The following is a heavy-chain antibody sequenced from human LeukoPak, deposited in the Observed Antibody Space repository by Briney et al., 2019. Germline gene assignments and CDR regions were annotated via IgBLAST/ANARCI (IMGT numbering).Heavy chain of an antibody. Sequence: PSETLSLTCTVSGGSISSHYWSWIRQPPGKGLEWIGYIYYSGSTYYNPSLKSRVTISVDRSKNQFSLKLSSVTAADTAVYYCASVWFGEFFYWGQGTLVTVSS. J-gene: IGHJ4*02. CDR1: GGSISSHY. D-gene: IGHD3-10*01. CDR2: IYYSGST. V-gene: IGHV4-59*11. CDR3: ASVWFGEFFY.